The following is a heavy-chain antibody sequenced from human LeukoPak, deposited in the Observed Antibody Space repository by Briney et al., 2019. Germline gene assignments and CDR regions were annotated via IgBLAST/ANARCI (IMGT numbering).Heavy chain of an antibody. Sequence: GGSLRLSCAASGFTVNSNHMRWVRQAPGKGLKWVSIIYSGGTTYYADSVKGPFTISRDNSKNSLYLQMNSMRAEDTAVYYCASDADYGGSPDAFDVWGRGTIVTVSS. D-gene: IGHD4-23*01. CDR2: IYSGGTT. J-gene: IGHJ3*01. CDR1: GFTVNSNH. CDR3: ASDADYGGSPDAFDV. V-gene: IGHV3-53*01.